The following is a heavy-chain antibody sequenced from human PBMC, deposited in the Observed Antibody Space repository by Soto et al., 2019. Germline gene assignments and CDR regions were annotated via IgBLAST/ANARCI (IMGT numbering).Heavy chain of an antibody. D-gene: IGHD2-2*02. CDR2: IYPGDSDT. J-gene: IGHJ6*03. V-gene: IGHV5-51*01. CDR3: ARCPPAAIVGYYYYYMDV. Sequence: PGESLKISCKGSGYSFTSYWIGWVRQMPGKGLEWMGIIYPGDSDTNYNPSLKSRVTISVDTSKNQFSLKLSSVTAADTAVYYCARCPPAAIVGYYYYYMDVWGKGTTVTVSS. CDR1: GYSFTSYW.